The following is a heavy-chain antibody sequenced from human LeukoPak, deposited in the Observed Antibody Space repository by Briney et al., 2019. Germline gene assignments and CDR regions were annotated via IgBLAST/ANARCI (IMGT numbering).Heavy chain of an antibody. CDR2: IRSKIDGGTT. CDR1: GFTFSNVW. Sequence: GGSLRLSCAASGFTFSNVWMAWVRQAPGKGLVWVGRIRSKIDGGTTDYAAPVKGRFTISRDDSKNTLYLQMNSLKIADTAVYYCTTDLPPWGQGTLVTVSS. J-gene: IGHJ5*02. V-gene: IGHV3-15*01. CDR3: TTDLPP.